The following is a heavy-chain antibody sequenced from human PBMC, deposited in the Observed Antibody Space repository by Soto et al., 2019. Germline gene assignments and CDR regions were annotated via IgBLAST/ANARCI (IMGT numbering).Heavy chain of an antibody. V-gene: IGHV1-2*04. CDR3: ARGVGCSGGSCYLFNWFDP. CDR2: INPNSGGT. J-gene: IGHJ5*02. CDR1: GYTFTGYY. D-gene: IGHD2-15*01. Sequence: ASVKVSCKASGYTFTGYYMYWVRQAPGQGLEWMGWINPNSGGTNYAQKFQGWVTMTRDTSISTAYMELSRLRSDDTAVYYCARGVGCSGGSCYLFNWFDPWGQGTLVTVSS.